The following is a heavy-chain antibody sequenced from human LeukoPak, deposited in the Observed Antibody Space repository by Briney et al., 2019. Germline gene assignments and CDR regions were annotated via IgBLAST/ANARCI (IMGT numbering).Heavy chain of an antibody. V-gene: IGHV3-23*01. CDR1: GFTFSSYA. CDR2: ISGGGGST. CDR3: ARTEYCSSTSCYSYYGMDV. J-gene: IGHJ6*02. D-gene: IGHD2-2*01. Sequence: GGSLRLSCAASGFTFSSYAMSWVRQAPGKGLEWVAAISGGGGSTNYADSVKGRFTISRDNAKNSLYLQMNSLRAEDTAVYYCARTEYCSSTSCYSYYGMDVWGQGTTVTVSS.